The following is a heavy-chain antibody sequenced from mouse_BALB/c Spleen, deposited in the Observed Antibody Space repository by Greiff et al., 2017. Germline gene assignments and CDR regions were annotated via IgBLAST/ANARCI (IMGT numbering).Heavy chain of an antibody. CDR2: IRSKSNNYAT. V-gene: IGHV10-1*02. CDR1: GFTFNTYA. D-gene: IGHD1-1*02. CDR3: VRSYGPFDY. Sequence: EVQLVESGGGLVQPKGSLKLSCAASGFTFNTYAMNWVRQAPGKGLEWVARIRSKSNNYATYYADSVKDRFTISRDDSQSMLYLQMNNLKTEDTAMYYCVRSYGPFDYWGQGTTLTVSS. J-gene: IGHJ2*01.